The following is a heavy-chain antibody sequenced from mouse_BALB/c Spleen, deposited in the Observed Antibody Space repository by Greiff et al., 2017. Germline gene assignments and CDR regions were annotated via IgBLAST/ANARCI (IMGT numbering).Heavy chain of an antibody. D-gene: IGHD2-14*01. CDR1: GFNIKDYY. Sequence: VQLQQSGAELVRPGASVKLSCTASGFNIKDYYMHWVKQRPEQGLEWIGWIDPENGDTEYAPKFQGKATMTADTSSNTAYLQLSSLTSEDTAVYYCYHRYGFDYWGQGTTLTVSS. V-gene: IGHV14-4*02. J-gene: IGHJ2*01. CDR2: IDPENGDT. CDR3: YHRYGFDY.